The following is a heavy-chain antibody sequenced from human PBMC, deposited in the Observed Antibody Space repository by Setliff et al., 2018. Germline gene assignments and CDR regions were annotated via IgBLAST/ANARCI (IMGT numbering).Heavy chain of an antibody. V-gene: IGHV1-69*13. J-gene: IGHJ4*02. Sequence: ASVKVSCKTSGGTFSSFAVSWVRQAPGQRPEWMGRLIPFFGTTIYAQKFQGRVTITADQSTSTVFMELNSLRSEDTAFYYCARGYVRGYYVSGTYHSDVSYFDYWGQGTLVTVSS. CDR1: GGTFSSFA. CDR3: ARGYVRGYYVSGTYHSDVSYFDY. D-gene: IGHD3-10*01. CDR2: LIPFFGTT.